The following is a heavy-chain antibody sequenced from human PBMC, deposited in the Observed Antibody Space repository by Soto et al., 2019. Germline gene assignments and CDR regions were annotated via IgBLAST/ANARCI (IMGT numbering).Heavy chain of an antibody. CDR3: ATFRTGTPPY. CDR1: GGSISGHY. V-gene: IGHV4-59*08. CDR2: INYSGST. Sequence: SETLSLTCTVSGGSISGHYWIWIRQSPGKGLEWIGNINYSGSTKYNPSLKSRVTISVDTSKNQFSLKLISVTATDTAVYYCATFRTGTPPYWGQGTLVTVSS. J-gene: IGHJ4*02. D-gene: IGHD1-7*01.